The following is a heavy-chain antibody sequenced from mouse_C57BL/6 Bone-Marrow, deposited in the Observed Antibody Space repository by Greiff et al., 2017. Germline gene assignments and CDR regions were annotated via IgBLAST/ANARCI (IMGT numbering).Heavy chain of an antibody. V-gene: IGHV5-4*01. J-gene: IGHJ2*01. CDR2: ISDGGSYT. D-gene: IGHD2-4*01. CDR3: AKTDVFYYDYDY. Sequence: EVQLVESGGGLVKPGGSLKLSCAASGFTFSSYAMSWVRQTPEKRLEWVATISDGGSYTYYPDNVKGRFTISRDNAKNNLYLHMSHLKSEDTAMYYCAKTDVFYYDYDYWGQGTTLTVSS. CDR1: GFTFSSYA.